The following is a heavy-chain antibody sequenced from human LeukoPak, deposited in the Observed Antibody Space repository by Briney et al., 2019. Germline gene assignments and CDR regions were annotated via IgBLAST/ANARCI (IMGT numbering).Heavy chain of an antibody. CDR3: ATGWANYDILTGYWY. D-gene: IGHD3-9*01. J-gene: IGHJ4*02. CDR2: ISYDGSNK. V-gene: IGHV3-30-3*01. CDR1: GLTFSRDW. Sequence: GGSLRLSCEASGLTFSRDWMGWVRQAPGKGLEWVAVISYDGSNKYYADSVKGRFTISRDNSKNTLYLQMNSLRAEDTAVYYCATGWANYDILTGYWYWGQGALVTVSS.